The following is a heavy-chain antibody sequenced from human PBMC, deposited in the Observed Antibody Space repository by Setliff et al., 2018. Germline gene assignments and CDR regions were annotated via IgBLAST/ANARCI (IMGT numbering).Heavy chain of an antibody. J-gene: IGHJ4*02. Sequence: PSETLSLTCAVYGGSLSGYYWSWIRQSPGKGLEWIGEINQSGSTIRRPSLKSRVTISIDTSKNYFSLRLTSVTAADTAMYFCARTLSGYLSYFDSWGQGTLVTVSS. CDR3: ARTLSGYLSYFDS. CDR2: INQSGST. CDR1: GGSLSGYY. V-gene: IGHV4-34*01. D-gene: IGHD5-12*01.